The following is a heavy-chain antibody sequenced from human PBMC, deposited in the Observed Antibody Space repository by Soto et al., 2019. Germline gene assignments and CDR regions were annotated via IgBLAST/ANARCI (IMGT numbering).Heavy chain of an antibody. CDR3: ARGVVVPAATTGWYFDL. V-gene: IGHV1-69*01. CDR2: IIPIFGTA. CDR1: GGTFSSYA. J-gene: IGHJ2*01. Sequence: QVQLVQSGAEVKKPGSSVKVSCKASGGTFSSYAISWVRQAPGQGLEWMGGIIPIFGTANYAQKCQGRVTITADESTSTAYMELSSLRSEDTAVYYCARGVVVPAATTGWYFDLWGRGTLVTVSS. D-gene: IGHD2-2*01.